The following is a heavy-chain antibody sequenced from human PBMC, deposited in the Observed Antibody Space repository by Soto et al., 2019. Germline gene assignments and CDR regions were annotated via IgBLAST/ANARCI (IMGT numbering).Heavy chain of an antibody. Sequence: GASVKVSCKASGGTFSSYAISWVRLAPGQGLEWMGGIIPIFGTANYAQKFQGRVTITADESTSTAYMELSSLRSEDTAVYYCARDRETDIVVVPAAIRSPYYYYGMDVWGQGTTVTVSS. V-gene: IGHV1-69*13. D-gene: IGHD2-2*01. CDR1: GGTFSSYA. J-gene: IGHJ6*02. CDR3: ARDRETDIVVVPAAIRSPYYYYGMDV. CDR2: IIPIFGTA.